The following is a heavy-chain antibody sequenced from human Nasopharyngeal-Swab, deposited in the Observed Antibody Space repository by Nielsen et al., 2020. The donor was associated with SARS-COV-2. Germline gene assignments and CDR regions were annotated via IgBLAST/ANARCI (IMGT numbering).Heavy chain of an antibody. J-gene: IGHJ2*01. Sequence: WIRQPPGKGLEWIGNIHHSGSTNYNPSLKSRVTISVDTSKNQFSLKLTSVTAADTAIYYYARGYHDKSVYYYDWYFDLWGRGTLVTVSS. V-gene: IGHV4-59*01. D-gene: IGHD3-22*01. CDR2: IHHSGST. CDR3: ARGYHDKSVYYYDWYFDL.